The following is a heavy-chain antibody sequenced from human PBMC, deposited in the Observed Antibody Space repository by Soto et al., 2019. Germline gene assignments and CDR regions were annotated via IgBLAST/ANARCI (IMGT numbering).Heavy chain of an antibody. CDR2: IILPFGTA. D-gene: IGHD4-17*01. J-gene: IGHJ4*02. CDR1: GGTFSNHA. Sequence: QVQLVQSGAEVKKPGSSVKVSCRASGGTFSNHAVGWVRQAPGQGLEWMGGIILPFGTANYAQKFQGRVTITADESRATTYMEFSSLRFEDTAVYYCTRGPDYEGYCDFGGQGTLVTVSS. V-gene: IGHV1-69*12. CDR3: TRGPDYEGYCDF.